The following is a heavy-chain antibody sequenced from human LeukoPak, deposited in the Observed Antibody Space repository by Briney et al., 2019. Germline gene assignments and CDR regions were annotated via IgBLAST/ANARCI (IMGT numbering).Heavy chain of an antibody. D-gene: IGHD2-21*01. CDR3: ARDLRGDRSFDY. Sequence: PVKVSCKASGGTFSSYAISWVRQAPGQGLEWMGGIIPIFGTANYAQKFQGRVTITADESTSTAYMELSSLRSEDTAVYYCARDLRGDRSFDYWGQGTLVTVSS. CDR2: IIPIFGTA. CDR1: GGTFSSYA. J-gene: IGHJ4*02. V-gene: IGHV1-69*13.